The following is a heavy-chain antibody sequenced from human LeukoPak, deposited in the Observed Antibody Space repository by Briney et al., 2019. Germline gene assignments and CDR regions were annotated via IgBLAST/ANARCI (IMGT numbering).Heavy chain of an antibody. D-gene: IGHD1-26*01. V-gene: IGHV4-4*07. Sequence: PSETLSLTCTVSGGSISSYYWSWIRQPAGKGLEWIGRIYTSGSTNYNTSLKSRVSMSVDTSKNQFSLKLSSVTAADTAVFYCARENSGSYREFDYWGQGTLVTVSS. CDR3: ARENSGSYREFDY. CDR2: IYTSGST. CDR1: GGSISSYY. J-gene: IGHJ4*02.